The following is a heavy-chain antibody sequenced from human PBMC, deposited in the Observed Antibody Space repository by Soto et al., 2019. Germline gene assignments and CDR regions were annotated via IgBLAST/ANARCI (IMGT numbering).Heavy chain of an antibody. V-gene: IGHV3-9*01. CDR3: AKDRGSSGWYKDYYYGMDV. J-gene: IGHJ6*02. CDR2: ISWNSGII. Sequence: SLRLSCAASGFTFDDYAMHWVRQAPGKGLEWASGISWNSGIIGYADSVKGRFTISRDNAKNSLYLQMNSLRAEDTALYYCAKDRGSSGWYKDYYYGMDVWGQGTTVTVSS. CDR1: GFTFDDYA. D-gene: IGHD6-19*01.